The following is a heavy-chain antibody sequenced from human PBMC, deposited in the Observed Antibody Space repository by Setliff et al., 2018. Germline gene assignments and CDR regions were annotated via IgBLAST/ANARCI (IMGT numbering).Heavy chain of an antibody. V-gene: IGHV4-39*07. CDR1: GGSISGSSYY. J-gene: IGHJ3*02. D-gene: IGHD4-17*01. CDR2: IYHSGST. CDR3: ARDPLTTNRRRAFDI. Sequence: SETLSLTCTVSGGSISGSSYYWGWIRQPPGKGLEWIGSIYHSGSTYYNPSLKSRVTISVDTSKNQFSRKLSSVTAADTAVYYCARDPLTTNRRRAFDIWGQGTMVTVS.